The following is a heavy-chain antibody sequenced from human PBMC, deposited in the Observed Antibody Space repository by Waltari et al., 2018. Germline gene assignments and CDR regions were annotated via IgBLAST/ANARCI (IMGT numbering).Heavy chain of an antibody. D-gene: IGHD6-19*01. CDR1: GASISGNY. CDR2: IYGSIGST. J-gene: IGHJ5*02. CDR3: AREQRESSSRDRFDV. V-gene: IGHV4-4*07. Sequence: QVQLQESGPGLVKPSETLSLTCAVSGASISGNYWSWIRQPPGKGLEWIGRIYGSIGSTDYNPYLKSRVTISTDTSKNQFSLKLTSVTAADTAVYYCAREQRESSSRDRFDVWGPGVLVTVSA.